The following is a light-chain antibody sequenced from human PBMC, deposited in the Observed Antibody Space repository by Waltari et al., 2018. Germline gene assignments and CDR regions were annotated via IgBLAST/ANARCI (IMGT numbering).Light chain of an antibody. CDR3: QQSYSTPPLT. CDR2: GAS. Sequence: DIQMTQSPSSLSASVSDRVTITCRASQSISTYLNWYQQNPGKAPKLLIYGASNLHSGVPSRFSGSGSGTDFTLTISSLQPEDFATYYCQQSYSTPPLTFGGGTKVEIK. V-gene: IGKV1-39*01. CDR1: QSISTY. J-gene: IGKJ4*01.